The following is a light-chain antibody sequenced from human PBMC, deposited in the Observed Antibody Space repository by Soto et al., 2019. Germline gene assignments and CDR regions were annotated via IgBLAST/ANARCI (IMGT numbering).Light chain of an antibody. CDR3: MESLQAPFT. CDR1: QSLVHTNGYSY. CDR2: MGS. Sequence: DIVMTQSPLSLPVTPGEPASMSCRSSQSLVHTNGYSYVDWYLQKPGQSPHLLIYMGSNRASGVPGRFSGSGSGTDFTLKISRVEAEDVGVYYCMESLQAPFTFGPGTKVDLK. V-gene: IGKV2-28*01. J-gene: IGKJ3*01.